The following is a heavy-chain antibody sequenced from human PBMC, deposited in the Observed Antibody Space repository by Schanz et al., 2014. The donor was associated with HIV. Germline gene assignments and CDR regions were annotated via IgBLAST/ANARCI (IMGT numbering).Heavy chain of an antibody. Sequence: EVQLMESGGGSVQPGGSLRLSCAVSGSWFSDHWMTWVRQAPGKGLEWVSSISSGSSHIYNADSVKGRFTISRDNSKNTLYLHMNSLRAEDTAVYYCAKDRITGTTGVPYYYYGMDVWGQGTTVTVSS. V-gene: IGHV3-21*01. CDR1: GSWFSDHW. D-gene: IGHD1-7*01. CDR2: ISSGSSHI. CDR3: AKDRITGTTGVPYYYYGMDV. J-gene: IGHJ6*02.